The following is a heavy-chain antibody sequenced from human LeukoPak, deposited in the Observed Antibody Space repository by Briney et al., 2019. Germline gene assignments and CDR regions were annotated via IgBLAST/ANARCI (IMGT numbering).Heavy chain of an antibody. CDR1: GFTFSRYW. Sequence: PGGSLRLSCAASGFTFSRYWMHWVRQTSGKGLVWVSRTNSDGSSTRYADSVKGRFTISRDNAKNTLDLQMSSLRAEDTAVYYCARVDCSGGSCYFDYWGQGTLVTVSS. D-gene: IGHD2-15*01. J-gene: IGHJ4*02. V-gene: IGHV3-74*01. CDR2: TNSDGSST. CDR3: ARVDCSGGSCYFDY.